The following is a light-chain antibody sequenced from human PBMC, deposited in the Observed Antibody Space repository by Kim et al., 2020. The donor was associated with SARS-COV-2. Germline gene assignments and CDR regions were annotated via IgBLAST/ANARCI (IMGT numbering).Light chain of an antibody. J-gene: IGLJ3*02. V-gene: IGLV1-36*01. Sequence: QRVTISCSGSSSNIGKNAVHWYQQLPGKAPKLLIYYDDLLPPGVSDRFSGSKSGTSASLAISGLQSEDEADYHCAAWEDSLNGLVFGGGTQLTVL. CDR2: YDD. CDR1: SSNIGKNA. CDR3: AAWEDSLNGLV.